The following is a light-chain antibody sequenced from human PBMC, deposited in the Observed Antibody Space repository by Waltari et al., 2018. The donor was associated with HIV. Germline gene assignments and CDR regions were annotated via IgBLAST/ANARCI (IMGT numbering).Light chain of an antibody. CDR3: QQYRSSRST. CDR1: QTISSTS. CDR2: GSS. V-gene: IGKV3-20*01. Sequence: EIVLTPSPGTLSLSPGDIATLSCRASQTISSTSLAWYQKKPGQAPRLLIYGSSSRAAGIPDRFSGSGSGTDFTLTISRLEPEDFAVYFCQQYRSSRSTFGQGTKLEIK. J-gene: IGKJ2*01.